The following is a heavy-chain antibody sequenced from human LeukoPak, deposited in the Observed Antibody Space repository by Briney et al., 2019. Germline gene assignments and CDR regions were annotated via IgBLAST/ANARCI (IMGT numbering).Heavy chain of an antibody. CDR3: TTRLQHHFVY. V-gene: IGHV3-23*01. Sequence: GGSLRLSCAASGFTFNTCAMTWVRQTPGKGLQWVSTISDGSRNTHYADSVNGRFTISRDDFLNVVYLQMNSLTVEDTAVYYCTTRLQHHFVYWGQGTQVTVSS. CDR1: GFTFNTCA. J-gene: IGHJ4*02. D-gene: IGHD4-11*01. CDR2: ISDGSRNT.